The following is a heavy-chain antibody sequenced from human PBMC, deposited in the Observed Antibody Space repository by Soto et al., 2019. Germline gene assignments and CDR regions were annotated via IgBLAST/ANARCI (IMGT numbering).Heavy chain of an antibody. CDR1: GFTFSNYA. D-gene: IGHD3-3*02. Sequence: GSLRLSCVASGFTFSNYAMSWVRQAPGKGLEWVSVIGGGGDTTYYADSVKGRFTISRDNSMNTLYLQMNSLRAEDTAVYYCAKDYEHQPRGFFDYWGQGSLVTVSS. J-gene: IGHJ4*02. CDR2: IGGGGDTT. V-gene: IGHV3-23*01. CDR3: AKDYEHQPRGFFDY.